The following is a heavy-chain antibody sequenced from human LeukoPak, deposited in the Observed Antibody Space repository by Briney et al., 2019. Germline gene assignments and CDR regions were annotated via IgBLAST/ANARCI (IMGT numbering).Heavy chain of an antibody. V-gene: IGHV4-4*07. D-gene: IGHD3-22*01. J-gene: IGHJ5*02. CDR3: ARSWLNQPCNWFDP. CDR1: GVSISSYY. Sequence: SETLSLTCSVSGVSISSYYWSWIRQPAGKGLEWIGRINIGGSTNYNPSLKSRVTMSVDTSKNQFSLRLSSVTAADTAVYYCARSWLNQPCNWFDPWGQGTLVTVSS. CDR2: INIGGST.